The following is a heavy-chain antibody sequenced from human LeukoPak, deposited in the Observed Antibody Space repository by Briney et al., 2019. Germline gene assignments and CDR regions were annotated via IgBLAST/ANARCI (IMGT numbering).Heavy chain of an antibody. CDR3: ARVFDS. J-gene: IGHJ4*02. CDR1: GGSVSTSDYY. CDR2: VFYTGKT. V-gene: IGHV4-39*07. Sequence: SETLSLTCAVSGGSVSTSDYYWGWIRQSPVKGLEWIGYVFYTGKTNYNPSLRGRATISIDTSKNQFSLKLTYVTAAESAVYYCARVFDSWGQGTLVTVSA.